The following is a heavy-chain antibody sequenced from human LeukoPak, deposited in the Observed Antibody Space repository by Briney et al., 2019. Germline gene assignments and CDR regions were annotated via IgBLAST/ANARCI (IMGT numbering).Heavy chain of an antibody. J-gene: IGHJ4*02. CDR3: ARGIVATYDY. D-gene: IGHD5-12*01. CDR1: GGSFSGYY. Sequence: SETLSLTCAVYGGSFSGYYWSWIRQPPGKGLEWIGYIYYSGSTNYNPSLKSRVTISVDTSKNQFSLKLSSVTAADTAVYYCARGIVATYDYWGQGTLVTVSS. CDR2: IYYSGST. V-gene: IGHV4-59*01.